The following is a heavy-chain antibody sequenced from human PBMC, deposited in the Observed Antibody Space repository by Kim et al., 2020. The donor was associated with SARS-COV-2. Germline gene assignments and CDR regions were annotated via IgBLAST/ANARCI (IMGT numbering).Heavy chain of an antibody. CDR3: AREMERGLTNYDFWSGYYLNYYYGMDV. CDR1: GFTFSSYG. D-gene: IGHD3-3*01. V-gene: IGHV3-33*01. CDR2: IWYDGSNK. Sequence: GGSLRLSCAASGFTFSSYGMHWVRQAPGKGLEWVAVIWYDGSNKYYADSVKGRFTISRDNSKNTLYLQMNSLRAEDTAVYYCAREMERGLTNYDFWSGYYLNYYYGMDVWGQGTTVTVSS. J-gene: IGHJ6*02.